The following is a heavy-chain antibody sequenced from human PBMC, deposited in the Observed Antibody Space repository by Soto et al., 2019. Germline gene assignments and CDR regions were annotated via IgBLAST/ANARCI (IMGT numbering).Heavy chain of an antibody. V-gene: IGHV1-69*08. D-gene: IGHD3-10*01. CDR3: TRDWEITVSTWSFGGF. CDR2: IIPFHGVT. CDR1: GGTFSPYT. J-gene: IGHJ4*02. Sequence: QVQLVQSGAEVKKPGSSVKVSCKASGGTFSPYTINWVGQAPGQGLEWMGRIIPFHGVTNYAQKFQARVTITADKSTSTAYMELSGPRFEDTAMYYCTRDWEITVSTWSFGGFWGRGTLVTVSS.